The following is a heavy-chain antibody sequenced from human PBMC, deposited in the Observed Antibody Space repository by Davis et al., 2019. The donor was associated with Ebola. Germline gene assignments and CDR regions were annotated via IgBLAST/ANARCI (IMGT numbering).Heavy chain of an antibody. CDR1: GGSISSSSYC. J-gene: IGHJ6*02. CDR3: ARDRGDIVVVPAAIGYYYYGMGV. CDR2: IYYSGST. V-gene: IGHV4-39*07. Sequence: PSETLSLTCTVSGGSISSSSYCWGWIRQPPGKGLEWIGSIYYSGSTYYNPSLKSRVTISVDTSKNQFSLKLSSGTAADTAVYYCARDRGDIVVVPAAIGYYYYGMGVWGQGTTVTVSS. D-gene: IGHD2-2*01.